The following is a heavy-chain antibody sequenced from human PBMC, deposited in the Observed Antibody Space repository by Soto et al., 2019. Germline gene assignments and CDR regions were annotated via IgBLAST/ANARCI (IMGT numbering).Heavy chain of an antibody. CDR3: ARGRYCLTGRCFPNWFDS. V-gene: IGHV4-30-4*01. Sequence: LSLTCSVSGDSISTVDYFWARIRQPPGQALEYIGYIYKSATTYYNPSFESRVAISLDTSKSQFSLNVTSVTAADTAVYFCARGRYCLTGRCFPNWFDSWGQGTLVTVSS. D-gene: IGHD2-15*01. CDR2: IYKSATT. J-gene: IGHJ5*01. CDR1: GDSISTVDYF.